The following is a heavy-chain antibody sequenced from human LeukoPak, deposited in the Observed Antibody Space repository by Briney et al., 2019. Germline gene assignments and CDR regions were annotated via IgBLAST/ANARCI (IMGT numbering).Heavy chain of an antibody. D-gene: IGHD4-17*01. CDR1: GGTFSSYT. CDR3: ARDWGDYGGEYYFDY. V-gene: IGHV1-69*16. CDR2: IIPILGIA. Sequence: SVKVSCKASGGTFSSYTISWVRQAPGQGLEWMGRIIPILGIANYAQKFQGRVTVTTDESTSTAYMELSSLRSEDTAVYYCARDWGDYGGEYYFDYWGQGTLVTVSS. J-gene: IGHJ4*02.